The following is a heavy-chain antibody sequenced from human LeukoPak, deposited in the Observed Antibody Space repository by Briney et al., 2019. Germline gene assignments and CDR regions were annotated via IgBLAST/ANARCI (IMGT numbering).Heavy chain of an antibody. CDR3: AKDPVRYYYDSSGYQFDY. Sequence: GGFLRLSCAASGFTFSSYAMSWVRQAPGKGLEWVSAIIGSGGSTYYAASVKGGFPFSRDNSKNTLYLQMNSLRAEDTAVYYCAKDPVRYYYDSSGYQFDYWGQGTLVTVSS. CDR2: IIGSGGST. D-gene: IGHD3-22*01. J-gene: IGHJ4*02. V-gene: IGHV3-23*01. CDR1: GFTFSSYA.